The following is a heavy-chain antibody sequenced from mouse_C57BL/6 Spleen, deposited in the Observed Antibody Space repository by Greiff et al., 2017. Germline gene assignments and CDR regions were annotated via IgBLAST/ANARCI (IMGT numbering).Heavy chain of an antibody. V-gene: IGHV1-15*01. CDR3: TRKGGVPTYYFDY. J-gene: IGHJ2*01. Sequence: VQLQQSGAELVRPGASVTLSCKASGYTFTDYEMHWVKQTPVHGLEWIGAIDPETGGTAYNQKFKGKAILTADKSSSTAYMELRSLTSEDSAVYYCTRKGGVPTYYFDYWGQGTTLTVSS. D-gene: IGHD5-1*01. CDR1: GYTFTDYE. CDR2: IDPETGGT.